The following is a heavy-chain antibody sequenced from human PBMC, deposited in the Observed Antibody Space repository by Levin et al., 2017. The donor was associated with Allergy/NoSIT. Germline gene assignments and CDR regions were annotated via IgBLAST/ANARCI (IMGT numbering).Heavy chain of an antibody. CDR3: ARNDHYGWPFGI. CDR1: GGSISSSNW. J-gene: IGHJ3*02. D-gene: IGHD3-10*01. CDR2: IYHSGST. V-gene: IGHV4-4*02. Sequence: PGGSLRLSCAVSGGSISSSNWWSWVRQPPGKGLEWIGEIYHSGSTNYNPSLKSRVTISVDKSKNHFSLKLSSVTAADTAVYYCARNDHYGWPFGIWGQGTMVTVSS.